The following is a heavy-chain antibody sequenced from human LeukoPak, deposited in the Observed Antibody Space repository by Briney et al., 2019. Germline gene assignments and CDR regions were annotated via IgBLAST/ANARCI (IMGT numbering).Heavy chain of an antibody. V-gene: IGHV3-30*18. CDR3: AKEMYDY. J-gene: IGHJ4*02. Sequence: GGPLRLSCAASGFTFSSYGMHWVRQAPGKGLEWVAVISYDGSNKYYADSVKGRFTISRDNSKNTLYLQMNSLRAEDTAVYYCAKEMYDYWGQGTLVTVSS. CDR1: GFTFSSYG. CDR2: ISYDGSNK.